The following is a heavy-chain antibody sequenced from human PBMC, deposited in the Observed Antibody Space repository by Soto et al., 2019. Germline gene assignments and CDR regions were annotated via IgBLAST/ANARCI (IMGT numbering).Heavy chain of an antibody. CDR3: ARDRRDYGIPNAGGWFDP. D-gene: IGHD4-17*01. CDR2: IIPILGIA. Sequence: QVQLVQSGAEVKKPGSSVKVSCKASGGTFSSYTISWVRQAPGQGLEWMGRIIPILGIANYAQKFQGRVTITADKSTSTAYMELSSLRSEDTAVYYCARDRRDYGIPNAGGWFDPWGQGTLVTVSS. J-gene: IGHJ5*02. CDR1: GGTFSSYT. V-gene: IGHV1-69*08.